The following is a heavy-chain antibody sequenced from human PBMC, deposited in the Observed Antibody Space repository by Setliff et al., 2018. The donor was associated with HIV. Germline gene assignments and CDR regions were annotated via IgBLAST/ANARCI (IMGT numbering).Heavy chain of an antibody. CDR1: GFTFSRYA. V-gene: IGHV3-23*01. J-gene: IGHJ6*03. Sequence: GGSLRLSCAASGFTFSRYAMTWVRQAPGKGLEWVSAISGSGIGSYYPDSVKGRFTITRDNSKNTLFLQMNSLRAEDTAVYYCAKDDWDYYDSSGYYHLYYMDVWGKGTTVTVSS. D-gene: IGHD3-22*01. CDR2: ISGSGIGS. CDR3: AKDDWDYYDSSGYYHLYYMDV.